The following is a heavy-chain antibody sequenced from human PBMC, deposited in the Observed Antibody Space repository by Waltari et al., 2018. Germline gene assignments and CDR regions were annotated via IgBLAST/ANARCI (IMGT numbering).Heavy chain of an antibody. V-gene: IGHV3-23*01. D-gene: IGHD2-21*01. CDR2: ISGGGVST. Sequence: EVQLLESGGGLVQPGGSLRLSCAASEFTFSNYGMSWVRQAPGKWVEWVFAISGGGVSTYYADSVKGQFTISRDNSKNTLYLQMNSLRAEDTAVYYCAKGRDLFTYWGQGTLVTVSS. CDR1: EFTFSNYG. CDR3: AKGRDLFTY. J-gene: IGHJ4*02.